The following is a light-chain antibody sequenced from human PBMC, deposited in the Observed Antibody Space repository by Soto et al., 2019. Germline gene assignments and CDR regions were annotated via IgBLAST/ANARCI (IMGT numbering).Light chain of an antibody. CDR3: SSYAGNHNYV. CDR2: EIS. V-gene: IGLV2-8*01. J-gene: IGLJ1*01. CDR1: SSDVGGYNF. Sequence: QSALTQPPSASGSPGQSVTVSCTGTSSDVGGYNFVSWYQHHPGKAPKLIIYEISKRPSGVPDRISGSKSGNTASLTVSGLQAEHEADYFCSSYAGNHNYVFGTGTKLTVL.